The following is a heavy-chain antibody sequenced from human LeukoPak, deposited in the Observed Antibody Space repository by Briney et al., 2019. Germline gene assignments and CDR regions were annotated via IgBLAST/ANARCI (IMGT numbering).Heavy chain of an antibody. V-gene: IGHV3-23*01. D-gene: IGHD1-26*01. CDR3: AKRVHHQTTTTDYGMDV. CDR1: GFTFSIYA. J-gene: IGHJ6*02. CDR2: ISGTGGST. Sequence: GGSLRLSCAASGFTFSIYAMSWVRQAPGKGLEWVSAISGTGGSTYYADSVRGRFTISRDNSKNTLYLQMNSLRAEDTAVYYCAKRVHHQTTTTDYGMDVWGQGTTVTVSS.